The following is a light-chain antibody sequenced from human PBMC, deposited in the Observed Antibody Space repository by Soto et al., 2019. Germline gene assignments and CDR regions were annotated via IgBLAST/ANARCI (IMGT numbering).Light chain of an antibody. CDR3: QQYFDWPPLT. CDR2: DAS. CDR1: QSVRSN. J-gene: IGKJ4*01. V-gene: IGKV3-15*01. Sequence: EIVLTQSPATLSVSPGERVTLSCRASQSVRSNLAWNQQKPGQAPRLLIFDASTRATNMPARFSGSGSGTEFTLTISSLQSEDFAVYYCQQYFDWPPLTFGGGTKVEIK.